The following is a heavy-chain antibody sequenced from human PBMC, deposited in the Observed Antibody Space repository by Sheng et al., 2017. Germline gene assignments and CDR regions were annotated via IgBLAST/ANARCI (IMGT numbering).Heavy chain of an antibody. V-gene: IGHV4-59*01. J-gene: IGHJ4*02. D-gene: IGHD2-15*01. CDR2: IYYSGST. CDR1: GGSISSYY. Sequence: QVQLQESGPGLVKPSETLSLTCTVSGGSISSYYWSWIRQPPGKGLEWIGYIYYSGSTNYNPSLKSRVTISVDTSKNQFSLKLSSVTAADTAVYYCARDNCSGGSCYGDYFDYWGQGTLVTVSS. CDR3: ARDNCSGGSCYGDYFDY.